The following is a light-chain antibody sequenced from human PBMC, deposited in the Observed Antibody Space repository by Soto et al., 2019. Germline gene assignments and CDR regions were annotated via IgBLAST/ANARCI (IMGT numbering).Light chain of an antibody. V-gene: IGKV3-11*01. CDR3: HQRSSWPLIT. CDR2: DAS. CDR1: QSVRNY. J-gene: IGKJ5*01. Sequence: EIVLTQSPVMLSLSPGARATLPCRASQSVRNYLVWYQQKPGRAPRLLIYDASNRATGIPARFSGSGSWTDFTLTISSLEPDDSAIYFCHQRSSWPLITFGQGTRLEIK.